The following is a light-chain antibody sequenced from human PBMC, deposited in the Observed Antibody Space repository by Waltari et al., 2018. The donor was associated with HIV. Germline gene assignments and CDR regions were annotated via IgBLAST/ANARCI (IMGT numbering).Light chain of an antibody. CDR3: LQDYNYPRT. Sequence: AIQMTQPPPSRFASIGARVTITCRASQGIRNDLAWYQQQPGKAPKLLISGASSLQTGVPSRFSGSGSDTDFTLTIDNLQPEDFATYYCLQDYNYPRTFGQGTRLEIK. J-gene: IGKJ2*01. CDR1: QGIRND. V-gene: IGKV1-6*02. CDR2: GAS.